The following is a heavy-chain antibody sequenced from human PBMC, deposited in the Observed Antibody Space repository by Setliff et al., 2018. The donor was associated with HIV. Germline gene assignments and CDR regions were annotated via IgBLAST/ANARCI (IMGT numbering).Heavy chain of an antibody. V-gene: IGHV4-59*01. CDR1: NGSIGTYY. CDR2: IYFTGPT. Sequence: SATLSLTCTVSNGSIGTYYWTWIRQPPGKGLEYIGYIYFTGPTKFNPSLKSQVTMSVDTSKKQFSLKLSSVTAADTAVYYCARGNNDYVYLDYWGQGALVTVSS. CDR3: ARGNNDYVYLDY. D-gene: IGHD3-16*01. J-gene: IGHJ4*02.